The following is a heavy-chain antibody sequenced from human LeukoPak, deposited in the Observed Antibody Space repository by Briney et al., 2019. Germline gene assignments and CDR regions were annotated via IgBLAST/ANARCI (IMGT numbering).Heavy chain of an antibody. D-gene: IGHD3-3*01. CDR1: GFTFSSYV. Sequence: GGSLRLSYETAGFTFSSYVMHWVRRTPGKGLVWVSRISRDGIISYADSVKGRFTISRDNAKNTLLLQMNSLRVEDTAVYYCARDFVFKIDYWGRGTLVTVSS. CDR3: ARDFVFKIDY. V-gene: IGHV3-74*01. CDR2: ISRDGII. J-gene: IGHJ4*02.